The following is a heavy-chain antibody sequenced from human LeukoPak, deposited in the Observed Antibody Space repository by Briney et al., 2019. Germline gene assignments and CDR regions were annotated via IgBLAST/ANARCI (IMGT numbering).Heavy chain of an antibody. CDR3: ARVTLYTHDY. D-gene: IGHD2-2*02. V-gene: IGHV4-59*01. CDR2: IYYSGST. CDR1: GGSISSYY. Sequence: SQTLSLTCTVSGGSISSYYWSWIRQPPGKGLEWIGYIYYSGSTNYNPSLKSRVTISVDTSKNQFSLKLSSVTAADTAAYYCARVTLYTHDYWGQGTLVTVSS. J-gene: IGHJ4*02.